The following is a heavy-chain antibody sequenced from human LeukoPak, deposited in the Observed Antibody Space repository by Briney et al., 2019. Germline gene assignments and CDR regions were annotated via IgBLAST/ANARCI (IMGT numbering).Heavy chain of an antibody. V-gene: IGHV3-7*03. Sequence: GGSLRLSCVASGLTVSNHWMSWVRQAPGKGLEWVANIREERGQEYYVDSVKGRFTISKNSAKNSLYLQMNTLRVEDTTMYYCASLDTAKQPLANHWGQGTLVAVSS. J-gene: IGHJ5*02. CDR2: IREERGQE. D-gene: IGHD5-18*01. CDR1: GLTVSNHW. CDR3: ASLDTAKQPLANH.